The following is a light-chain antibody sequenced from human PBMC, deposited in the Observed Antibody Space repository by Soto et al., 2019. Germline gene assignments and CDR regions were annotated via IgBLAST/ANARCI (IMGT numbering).Light chain of an antibody. CDR2: DAS. V-gene: IGKV1-5*01. J-gene: IGKJ1*01. Sequence: DIQMTQSPSTLSASVGDRVTITCRASQSISSWLAWYQQKPGKAPKLLIYDASSLESGVPSSFSGSGSGTEFTLTISSLQPDDFATYYCQQSNSYPPTFGKGAKVDI. CDR3: QQSNSYPPT. CDR1: QSISSW.